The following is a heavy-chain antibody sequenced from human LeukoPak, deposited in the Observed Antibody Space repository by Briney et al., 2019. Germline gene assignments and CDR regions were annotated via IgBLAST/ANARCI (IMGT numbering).Heavy chain of an antibody. CDR3: ARDTAMLNVADY. CDR1: GYTFTGYY. Sequence: ASVKVSCKASGYTFTGYYMHWVRQAPGQGLEWMGRINPNSGGTNYAQKFQGRVTMTRDTSISTAYMELSRLRSDDTAVYYCARDTAMLNVADYWGQGTLVTASS. CDR2: INPNSGGT. D-gene: IGHD5-18*01. J-gene: IGHJ4*02. V-gene: IGHV1-2*06.